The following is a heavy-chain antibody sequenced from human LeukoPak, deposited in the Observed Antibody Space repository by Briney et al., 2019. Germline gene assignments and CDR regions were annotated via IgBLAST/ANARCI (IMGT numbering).Heavy chain of an antibody. V-gene: IGHV4-34*01. J-gene: IGHJ4*02. D-gene: IGHD3-22*01. CDR1: GGSFSGYY. CDR3: ARDLPGYYDSSGYYGGLDY. Sequence: SETLSLTCAVYGGSFSGYYWSWIRQPPGKGLEWIGEINHSGSTNYNPSLKSRVTISVDTSKNQFSLKLSSVTAADTAVYYCARDLPGYYDSSGYYGGLDYWGQGTLVTVSS. CDR2: INHSGST.